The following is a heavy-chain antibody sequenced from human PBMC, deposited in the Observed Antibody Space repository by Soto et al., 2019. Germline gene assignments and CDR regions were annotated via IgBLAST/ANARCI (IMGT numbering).Heavy chain of an antibody. CDR2: IYYSGGT. J-gene: IGHJ4*02. V-gene: IGHV4-31*03. Sequence: SETLSLTCSVSGGSISSGDYYWSWIRQHPGKGLEWIGYIYYSGGTYYNPSLKSRITISVDTSKNQFSLKLSSVTAADTAVYYCARDPLGTGYFDYWGQGTLVTVSS. CDR3: ARDPLGTGYFDY. CDR1: GGSISSGDYY. D-gene: IGHD1-26*01.